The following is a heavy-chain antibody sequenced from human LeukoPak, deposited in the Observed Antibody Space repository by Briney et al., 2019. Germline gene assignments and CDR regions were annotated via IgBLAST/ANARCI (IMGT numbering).Heavy chain of an antibody. Sequence: PGGSLRLSCAASGFTVSSNYMSWVRQAPGKGLEWVSVIYSGGSTYYADSVKGRFTISRDNSKNTLYLQMNSLRAEDTAVYYCAREANMVRGVPTYYYGMDAWGQGTTVTVSS. CDR1: GFTVSSNY. J-gene: IGHJ6*02. CDR2: IYSGGST. D-gene: IGHD3-10*01. CDR3: AREANMVRGVPTYYYGMDA. V-gene: IGHV3-53*01.